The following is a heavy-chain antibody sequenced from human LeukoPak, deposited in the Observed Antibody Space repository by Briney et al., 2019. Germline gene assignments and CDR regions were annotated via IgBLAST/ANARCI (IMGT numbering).Heavy chain of an antibody. V-gene: IGHV4-30-4*01. CDR3: ARETYYYDSSGYFLFDY. CDR1: GGSISSGDYY. J-gene: IGHJ4*02. D-gene: IGHD3-22*01. Sequence: PSQTLSLTCTVSGGSISSGDYYWSWIRQPPGKGLEWIGYIYYSGSTYYNPSLKSRVTISVDTSKNQFSLKLSSVTATDTAVYYCARETYYYDSSGYFLFDYWGQGTLVTVSS. CDR2: IYYSGST.